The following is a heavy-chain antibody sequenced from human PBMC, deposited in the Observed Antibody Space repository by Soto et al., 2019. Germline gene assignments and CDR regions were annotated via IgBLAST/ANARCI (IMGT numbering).Heavy chain of an antibody. V-gene: IGHV4-31*03. CDR1: GGSISSGGYY. D-gene: IGHD1-20*01. Sequence: SETLSLTCTVSGGSISSGGYYWSWIRQHPGKGLEWIGYIYYSGSTYYNPSLKSRVTISVDTSKNQFSLKLSSVTAADTAVYYCARVRLGITGTPDDAFDIWGQGTMVTVSS. J-gene: IGHJ3*02. CDR3: ARVRLGITGTPDDAFDI. CDR2: IYYSGST.